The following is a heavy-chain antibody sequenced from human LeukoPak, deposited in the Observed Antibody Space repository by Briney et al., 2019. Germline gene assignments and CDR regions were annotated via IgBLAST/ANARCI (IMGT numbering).Heavy chain of an antibody. CDR2: ISSNSRYI. V-gene: IGHV3-21*01. J-gene: IGHJ4*02. CDR3: ARNRVVDVLRYFDSFDH. Sequence: GGSLRLSCVASGFTFSSYSMNWVRQAPGKGLEWVSSISSNSRYIYYAHSVKGRFIVTSDNVDNSVSLQLNSLRDEDTAVYYCARNRVVDVLRYFDSFDHWGQGVLVSVSS. D-gene: IGHD3-9*01. CDR1: GFTFSSYS.